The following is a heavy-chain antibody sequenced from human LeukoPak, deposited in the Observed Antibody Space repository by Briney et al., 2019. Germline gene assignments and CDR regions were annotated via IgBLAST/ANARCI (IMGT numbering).Heavy chain of an antibody. V-gene: IGHV1-18*01. Sequence: ASVKVSCKASGYTFTSYGISWVRQAPGQGLEWMGWISAYNGNTNYAQKLQGRVTMTTDTSTSTAYMELRSLRSDDTAVYYCARGGIYYGSGIFSPYYYYYMDVWGKGTTVTISS. D-gene: IGHD3-10*01. CDR1: GYTFTSYG. CDR3: ARGGIYYGSGIFSPYYYYYMDV. CDR2: ISAYNGNT. J-gene: IGHJ6*03.